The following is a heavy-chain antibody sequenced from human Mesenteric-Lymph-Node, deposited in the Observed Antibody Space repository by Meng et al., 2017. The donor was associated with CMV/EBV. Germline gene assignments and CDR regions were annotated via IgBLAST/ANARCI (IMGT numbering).Heavy chain of an antibody. J-gene: IGHJ6*02. D-gene: IGHD5-24*01. Sequence: GGSLRLSCVASEFTFSDYAMSWVRQALGKGLEWVSAISGRGDTTYYADSVKGRFTISRDNSKNTLYLQMNSLRAEDTVVYYCAHRGRDGYNIYYYGLDVWGQGTTVTVSS. V-gene: IGHV3-23*01. CDR1: EFTFSDYA. CDR2: ISGRGDTT. CDR3: AHRGRDGYNIYYYGLDV.